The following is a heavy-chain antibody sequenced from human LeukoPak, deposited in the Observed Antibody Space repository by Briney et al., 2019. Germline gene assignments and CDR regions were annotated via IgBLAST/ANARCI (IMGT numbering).Heavy chain of an antibody. Sequence: ASVKVSCKAFGYMFTSYGIGWVRQAPGQGLEWMGWISAYNGNTNYAQKLQGRVTMTTDTSTSTAYMELRSLRSDDTAVYYCARGSKYYYDSSGYPYWGQGTLVTVSS. V-gene: IGHV1-18*01. J-gene: IGHJ4*02. D-gene: IGHD3-22*01. CDR1: GYMFTSYG. CDR2: ISAYNGNT. CDR3: ARGSKYYYDSSGYPY.